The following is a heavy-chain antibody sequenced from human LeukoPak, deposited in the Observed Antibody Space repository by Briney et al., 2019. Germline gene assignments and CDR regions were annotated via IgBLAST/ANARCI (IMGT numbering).Heavy chain of an antibody. D-gene: IGHD6-19*01. CDR3: ARVSGYISGWYTVFDY. CDR2: ISSSSSYI. CDR1: GCSFSSYS. V-gene: IGHV3-21*01. Sequence: GGSLSVSCAVSGCSFSSYSMKWVRQAPVKGLEWVSSISSSSSYIYYADSVKGRFTISRDNAKNSLYLQMNSLRAEDTAVYYCARVSGYISGWYTVFDYWGQGTLVTVSS. J-gene: IGHJ4*02.